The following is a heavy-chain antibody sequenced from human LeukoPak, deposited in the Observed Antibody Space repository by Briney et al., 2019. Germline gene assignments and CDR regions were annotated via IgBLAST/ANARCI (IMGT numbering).Heavy chain of an antibody. J-gene: IGHJ4*02. CDR1: GFTFSSYA. V-gene: IGHV3-23*01. CDR3: AKGLGDWLLYYFDY. D-gene: IGHD3/OR15-3a*01. Sequence: GGSLRLSCAASGFTFSSYAMSWVRQAPGKGLEWVSTISGSGGTTYYADSVKGRFTISRDNSKNTLYLQMNSLRAEDTAVYYCAKGLGDWLLYYFDYWGQGTLVTVSS. CDR2: ISGSGGTT.